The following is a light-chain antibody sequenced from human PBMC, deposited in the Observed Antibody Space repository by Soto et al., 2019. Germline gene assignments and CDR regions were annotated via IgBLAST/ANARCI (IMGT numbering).Light chain of an antibody. CDR1: QSVSNY. CDR3: QHRSYWPYT. Sequence: DIVLTQSPATLSLSPGEIATLSCRASQSVSNYLAWYQQKPGQAPRLLIYDASNRATGIPARFSGSGSGTDFTPTISSLEPEYFAVYFCQHRSYWPYTFGQGTKLEIK. J-gene: IGKJ2*01. V-gene: IGKV3-11*01. CDR2: DAS.